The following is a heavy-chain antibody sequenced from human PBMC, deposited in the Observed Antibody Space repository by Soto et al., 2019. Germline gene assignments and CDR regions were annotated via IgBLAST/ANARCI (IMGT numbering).Heavy chain of an antibody. CDR1: GGGFSGYY. CDR2: INHSGST. D-gene: IGHD6-13*01. V-gene: IGHV4-34*01. J-gene: IGHJ4*02. Sequence: ASGTLSLPRAVYGGGFSGYYWGWIRQPPGEGVEWIGEINHSGSTNYNPSLKSRVTISVDMSKNQFSLKLSSVTAADTAVYYCARGGRQQLIPTPISYKIDYWGQGTLVTVSS. CDR3: ARGGRQQLIPTPISYKIDY.